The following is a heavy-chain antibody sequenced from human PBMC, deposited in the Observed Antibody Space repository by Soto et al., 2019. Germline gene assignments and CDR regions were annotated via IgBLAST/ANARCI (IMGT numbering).Heavy chain of an antibody. CDR1: GYTFTSYG. CDR3: GRDTFAHFVWFLCPRGPNDALEI. D-gene: IGHD3-9*01. CDR2: ISAYNGNT. J-gene: IGHJ3*02. V-gene: IGHV1-18*01. Sequence: SVKASCKASGYTFTSYGISWVRQAPGQGLEWMGWISAYNGNTNYAQKLQGRVTMTTDTSTGTAYMELRSLRSDDPAVHYCGRDTFAHFVWFLCPRGPNDALEIWGQGTMGTVSS.